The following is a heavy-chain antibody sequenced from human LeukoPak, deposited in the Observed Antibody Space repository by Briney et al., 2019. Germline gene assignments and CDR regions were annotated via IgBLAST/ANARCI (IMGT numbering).Heavy chain of an antibody. V-gene: IGHV1-2*02. Sequence: GASVKVSCKASGYTFTGYYIHWVRQAPGQGLEWMGWVNPNSGGTNYAQNFQGRVTMTRDTSISTAYMELSRLRSDDTAVYYCARVLQDDYVWGTYRPFDYWGQGTLVTVSS. D-gene: IGHD3-16*02. CDR3: ARVLQDDYVWGTYRPFDY. J-gene: IGHJ4*02. CDR2: VNPNSGGT. CDR1: GYTFTGYY.